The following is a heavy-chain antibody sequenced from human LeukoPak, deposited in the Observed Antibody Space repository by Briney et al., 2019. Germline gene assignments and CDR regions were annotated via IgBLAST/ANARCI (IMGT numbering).Heavy chain of an antibody. V-gene: IGHV3-53*01. Sequence: PGGSLRLSCAASGFTVSSNYMSWVRQAPGKGLEWVSVIYSGGSTYYADSVKGRFTISRDNSKNTLYLQMNSLRAEDTAVYYCAKPGYYYDSSGYLEYDYWGQGTLVTVSS. CDR2: IYSGGST. J-gene: IGHJ4*02. D-gene: IGHD3-22*01. CDR3: AKPGYYYDSSGYLEYDY. CDR1: GFTVSSNY.